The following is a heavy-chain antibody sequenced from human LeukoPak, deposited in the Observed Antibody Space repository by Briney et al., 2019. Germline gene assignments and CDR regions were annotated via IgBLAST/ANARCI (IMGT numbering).Heavy chain of an antibody. CDR2: INPNSGGT. CDR3: ARGHRTTTAESAFDI. V-gene: IGHV1-2*02. J-gene: IGHJ3*02. D-gene: IGHD1-1*01. CDR1: GYTFTGYY. Sequence: ASVKVSCKASGYTFTGYYMHWVRQAPGQGLEWMGWINPNSGGTNYAQKFRGRVTMTRDTSITTAYMDLSRLRSDDAAVYYCARGHRTTTAESAFDIWGQGTMVTVSS.